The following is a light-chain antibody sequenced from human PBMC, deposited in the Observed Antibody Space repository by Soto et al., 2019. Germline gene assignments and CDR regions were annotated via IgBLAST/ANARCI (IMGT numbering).Light chain of an antibody. V-gene: IGKV3-20*01. J-gene: IGKJ2*01. Sequence: EIVLTQSPGTLSLSPGQRPTLSCRASQSVSSSYLAWYQQKPGQAPRLLIYGASSRATGIPDRFSGSGSGTDFTLTISRLQPEDFAMYYCQQYGISPYTFGQGTKLEIK. CDR1: QSVSSSY. CDR2: GAS. CDR3: QQYGISPYT.